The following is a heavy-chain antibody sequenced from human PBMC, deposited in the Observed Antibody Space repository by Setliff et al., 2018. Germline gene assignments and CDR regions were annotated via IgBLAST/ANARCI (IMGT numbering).Heavy chain of an antibody. CDR3: ARVGQLLDYYYYYYMDV. CDR2: IYYSGTT. J-gene: IGHJ6*03. V-gene: IGHV4-39*01. CDR1: GGSISTSSY. Sequence: SETLSLTCTVSGGSISTSSYWGWIRQPPGKGLEWIGSIYYSGTTYYNPSLKSRVTISVDTSKNQFSLKLSAVTAADTAVYYCARVGQLLDYYYYYYMDVWGKGTTVTVSS. D-gene: IGHD2-2*01.